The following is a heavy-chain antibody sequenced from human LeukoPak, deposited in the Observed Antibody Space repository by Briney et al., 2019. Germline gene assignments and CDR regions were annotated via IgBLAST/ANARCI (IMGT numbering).Heavy chain of an antibody. Sequence: SETLSLTCTVSGGSISYYYWSWIRQSPGKGLEWIGYIYYSGTTNYNPSLKSRVTISVDTSKNQFSLQLRSVTAADTAVYYCAKEDPQTTVPEGMDVWGQGTTVTVSS. CDR2: IYYSGTT. D-gene: IGHD4-17*01. CDR1: GGSISYYY. CDR3: AKEDPQTTVPEGMDV. J-gene: IGHJ6*02. V-gene: IGHV4-59*01.